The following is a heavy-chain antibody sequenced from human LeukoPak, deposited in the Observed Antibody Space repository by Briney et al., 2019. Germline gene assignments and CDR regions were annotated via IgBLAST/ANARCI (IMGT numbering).Heavy chain of an antibody. D-gene: IGHD6-19*01. J-gene: IGHJ5*02. Sequence: PSETLSLTCTVSGGSTGSSLYHWAWIRQPPGKGLEWIGSIYYSGSTYYNPSLKSRVTISVDTSKNQFSLNLTSVTAADTAVYYCARTVAGTDWLDPGGRGTLVTVS. CDR3: ARTVAGTDWLDP. CDR1: GGSTGSSLYH. CDR2: IYYSGST. V-gene: IGHV4-39*01.